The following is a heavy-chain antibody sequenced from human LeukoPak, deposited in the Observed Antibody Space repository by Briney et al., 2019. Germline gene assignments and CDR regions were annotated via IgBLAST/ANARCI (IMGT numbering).Heavy chain of an antibody. D-gene: IGHD3-22*01. CDR2: IYPGDSDT. Sequence: GESLKISCKGSGYSFTSYWIGWVRQMPGKGLEWMGIIYPGDSDTRYSPSFQGQVTISADKSISTAYLQWSSLKASDTAMYYCARGGGDYYYDSSGYYYQNWFDPWGQGTLVTVSS. V-gene: IGHV5-51*03. J-gene: IGHJ5*02. CDR1: GYSFTSYW. CDR3: ARGGGDYYYDSSGYYYQNWFDP.